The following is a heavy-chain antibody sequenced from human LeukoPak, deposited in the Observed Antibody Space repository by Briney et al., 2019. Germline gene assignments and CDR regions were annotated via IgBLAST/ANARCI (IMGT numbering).Heavy chain of an antibody. J-gene: IGHJ4*02. CDR1: GGSISSYY. CDR3: ARGRFGEFTFDY. Sequence: SETLSLTCTVSGGSISSYYWSWIRQPPGKGLEWIGYIYYSGSTNYNPSLKSRVTISVDTSKNQFSLKLSSVTAADTAVYYCARGRFGEFTFDYWGQGTLVTVSS. CDR2: IYYSGST. V-gene: IGHV4-59*01. D-gene: IGHD3-10*01.